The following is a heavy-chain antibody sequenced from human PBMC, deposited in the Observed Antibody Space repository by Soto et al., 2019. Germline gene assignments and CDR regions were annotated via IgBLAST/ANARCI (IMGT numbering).Heavy chain of an antibody. Sequence: SETLSLTCTVSRAPISRDYWAWIRQPPGKGLEWIGYIYYSGSTNYNPSLKSRVTISVDTSKNQFSLKLSSVTAADTAVYYCARHVALDYGSGSHFDYWGQGTLVTVS. D-gene: IGHD3-10*01. CDR1: RAPISRDY. CDR3: ARHVALDYGSGSHFDY. V-gene: IGHV4-59*08. J-gene: IGHJ4*02. CDR2: IYYSGST.